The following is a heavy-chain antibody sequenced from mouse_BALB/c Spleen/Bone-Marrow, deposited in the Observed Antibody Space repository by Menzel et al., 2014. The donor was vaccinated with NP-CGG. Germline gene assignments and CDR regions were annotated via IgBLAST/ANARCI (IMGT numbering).Heavy chain of an antibody. CDR1: GLNIKDTY. CDR2: IDPANGNT. J-gene: IGHJ3*01. D-gene: IGHD1-1*01. Sequence: EVQLQQSGAELVKPGASVKLSCTASGLNIKDTYMHWVKQRPEQGLEWIGRIDPANGNTKYDPKFQGKATITADTSSNTAYLQLGSLTSENTDVYYCASYYYGSSTFAYWGQGTLVTVSA. V-gene: IGHV14-3*02. CDR3: ASYYYGSSTFAY.